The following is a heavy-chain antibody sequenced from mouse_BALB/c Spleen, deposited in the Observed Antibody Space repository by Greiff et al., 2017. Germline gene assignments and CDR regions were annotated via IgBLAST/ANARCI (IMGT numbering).Heavy chain of an antibody. J-gene: IGHJ3*01. CDR2: ISSGGST. V-gene: IGHV5-6-5*01. CDR1: GFTFSSYA. CDR3: AREDGGAY. Sequence: DVHLVESGGGLVKPGGSLKLSCAASGFTFSSYAMSWVRQTPEKRLEWVASISSGGSTYYPDSVKGRFTISRDNARNILYLQMSSLRSEDTAMYYCAREDGGAYWGQGTLVTVSA.